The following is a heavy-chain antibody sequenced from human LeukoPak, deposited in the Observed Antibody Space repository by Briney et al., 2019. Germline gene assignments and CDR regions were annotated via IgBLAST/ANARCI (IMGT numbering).Heavy chain of an antibody. CDR2: ISGSGGST. Sequence: GGSLRLSCAASGFTFSSYAMSWVRQAPGKGLEWVSAISGSGGSTYYADSVKGRFTISRDNSKNTLYLQMNSLRAEDTAVYCCARGSYYDVESDYWGQGTLVTVSS. D-gene: IGHD1-26*01. V-gene: IGHV3-23*01. J-gene: IGHJ4*02. CDR3: ARGSYYDVESDY. CDR1: GFTFSSYA.